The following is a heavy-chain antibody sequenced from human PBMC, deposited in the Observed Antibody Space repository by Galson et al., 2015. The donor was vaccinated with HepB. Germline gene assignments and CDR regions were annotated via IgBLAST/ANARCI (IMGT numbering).Heavy chain of an antibody. J-gene: IGHJ4*02. V-gene: IGHV3-30*03. D-gene: IGHD2-2*01. CDR2: ISFDGRNE. CDR3: ARDRSPLHTSANGVPDY. CDR1: GFTFNSYA. Sequence: SLRLSCAASGFTFNSYAMHWVRQGPGKGLEWVAFISFDGRNEYYADSVKGRFTISKDNSKNTLYLQMNSLRAEDTAVYYCARDRSPLHTSANGVPDYWGQGTLVTVSS.